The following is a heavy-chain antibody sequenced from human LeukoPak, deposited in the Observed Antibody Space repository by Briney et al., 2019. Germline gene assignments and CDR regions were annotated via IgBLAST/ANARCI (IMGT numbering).Heavy chain of an antibody. CDR3: ARWNVLTWELYY. V-gene: IGHV4-4*07. CDR1: GDSISSYY. D-gene: IGHD1-26*01. Sequence: SETLSLTCTVSGDSISSYYWSWIRQPAGKGLEWIGRIYTSGSTNYNPSLKSRVTISVDTSKNQFSLKLSSVTAADTAVYYCARWNVLTWELYYWGQGTLVTVSS. CDR2: IYTSGST. J-gene: IGHJ4*02.